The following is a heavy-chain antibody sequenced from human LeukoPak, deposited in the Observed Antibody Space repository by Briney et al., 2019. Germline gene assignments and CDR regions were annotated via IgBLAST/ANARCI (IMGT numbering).Heavy chain of an antibody. J-gene: IGHJ4*02. CDR1: GFTVSSNY. V-gene: IGHV3-66*01. D-gene: IGHD6-13*01. CDR3: AREIRGVSSSWHY. Sequence: GGSLRLSCAASGFTVSSNYMSWVRHAPGKGLEGVSVIYSGGSTYYADSVKGRFTISRDNSKNTLYLQMNSLRAEDTAVYYCAREIRGVSSSWHYWGQGTLVTVSS. CDR2: IYSGGST.